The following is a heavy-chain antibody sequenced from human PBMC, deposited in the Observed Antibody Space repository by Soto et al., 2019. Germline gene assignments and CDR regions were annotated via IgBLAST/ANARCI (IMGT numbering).Heavy chain of an antibody. CDR1: GGSFSTYY. J-gene: IGHJ3*02. CDR3: ARGRSNDWQVAFDI. Sequence: LSLTCVVSGGSFSTYYYSWIRQSPGKGLEWIGEINHNGNNNYSPSLKSRVTMSLDKSKNQFSLKLTPVTAADTAVYYCARGRSNDWQVAFDIRGQGTMVTVSS. V-gene: IGHV4-34*01. CDR2: INHNGNN. D-gene: IGHD3-9*01.